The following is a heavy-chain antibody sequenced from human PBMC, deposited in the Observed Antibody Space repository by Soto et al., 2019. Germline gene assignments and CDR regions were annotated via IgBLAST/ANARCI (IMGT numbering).Heavy chain of an antibody. CDR2: IGAYNGNT. CDR1: GYTFTSYG. Sequence: GASVKVSCKASGYTFTSYGISWVRQAPGQGLEWMGWIGAYNGNTNYAQKLQGRVTMTTDTSTSTAYMELRSLRSDDTAVYYCARVPYDSSGYPFSAFEIWGQGTMVTVS. V-gene: IGHV1-18*04. D-gene: IGHD3-22*01. CDR3: ARVPYDSSGYPFSAFEI. J-gene: IGHJ3*02.